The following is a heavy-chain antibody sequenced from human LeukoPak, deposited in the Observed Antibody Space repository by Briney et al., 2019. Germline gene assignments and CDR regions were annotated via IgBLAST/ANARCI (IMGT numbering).Heavy chain of an antibody. D-gene: IGHD3-3*01. CDR3: ARGHKEYDFWSGYCDY. J-gene: IGHJ4*02. V-gene: IGHV3-64*02. CDR1: GFTFSSYA. CDR2: ISSNGGGT. Sequence: PGGSLRLSCAASGFTFSSYAMHWVRQAPGKGLEYVSAISSNGGGTYYADSVKGRFTISRDNSKNTLYLQMGSLRAEDMAVYYCARGHKEYDFWSGYCDYWGQGTLVTVSS.